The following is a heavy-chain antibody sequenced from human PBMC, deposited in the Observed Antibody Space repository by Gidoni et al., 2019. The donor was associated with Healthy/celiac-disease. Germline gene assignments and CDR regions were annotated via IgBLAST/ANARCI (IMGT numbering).Heavy chain of an antibody. J-gene: IGHJ4*02. D-gene: IGHD3-9*01. Sequence: QLQLQESGPGLVKPSETLSLTCTVSGGSISSSSYYWGWIRQPPGKGLEWIGSIYYSGSTYYNPSLKSRVTISVDTSKNQFSLKLSSVTAADTAVYYCARDILTLRTFDYWGQGTLVTVSS. CDR2: IYYSGST. CDR1: GGSISSSSYY. CDR3: ARDILTLRTFDY. V-gene: IGHV4-39*07.